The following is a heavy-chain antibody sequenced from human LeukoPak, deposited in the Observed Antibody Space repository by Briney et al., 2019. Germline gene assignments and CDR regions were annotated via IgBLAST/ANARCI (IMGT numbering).Heavy chain of an antibody. Sequence: SVKVSCKASGGTFSSYAISWVRQAPGQGLEWMGGIIPIFGTANYAQKFQDRVTITTDESTSTAYMELSSLRSEDTAVYYCVGGTRYYYYYYMDVWGKGTTVTVSS. CDR3: VGGTRYYYYYYMDV. J-gene: IGHJ6*03. D-gene: IGHD3-16*01. V-gene: IGHV1-69*05. CDR1: GGTFSSYA. CDR2: IIPIFGTA.